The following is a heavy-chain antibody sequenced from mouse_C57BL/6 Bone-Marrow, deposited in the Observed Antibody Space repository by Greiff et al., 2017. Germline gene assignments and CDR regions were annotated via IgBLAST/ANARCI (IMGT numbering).Heavy chain of an antibody. CDR1: GFNIKDDY. D-gene: IGHD1-1*01. CDR2: IDPENGDT. V-gene: IGHV14-4*01. Sequence: EVQLQQSGAELVRPGASVKLSCTASGFNIKDDYMHWVKQRPEQGLEWIGWIDPENGDTEYASKFQGKATITADTSSNTAYLQLSSLTSEDTAVYYCTTLILLRYTSYWYFDVWGTGTTVTVSS. CDR3: TTLILLRYTSYWYFDV. J-gene: IGHJ1*03.